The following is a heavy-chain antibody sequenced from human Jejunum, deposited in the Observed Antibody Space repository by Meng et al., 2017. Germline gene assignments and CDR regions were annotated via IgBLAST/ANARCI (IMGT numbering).Heavy chain of an antibody. CDR2: ISGRGDNT. D-gene: IGHD4-17*01. CDR1: GVTFSSYA. J-gene: IGHJ4*02. CDR3: AKDSQWMTTVDY. V-gene: IGHV3-23*04. Sequence: EWYRVQSGGGLVQPGGSLRFSCAASGVTFSSYAMSWVRQAPGKGLEWVSSISGRGDNTDYADSVKGRFTISRDNSRNTLYLQMNSLRAEDTALYSCAKDSQWMTTVDYWGQGTLVTVSS.